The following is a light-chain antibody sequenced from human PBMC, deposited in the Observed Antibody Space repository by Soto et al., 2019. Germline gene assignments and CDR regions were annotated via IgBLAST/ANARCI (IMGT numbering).Light chain of an antibody. CDR2: GAS. CDR1: QSVSSN. V-gene: IGKV3-15*01. J-gene: IGKJ4*01. Sequence: EIVMTQSPATLSVSPGERATLSCRASQSVSSNLAWYQQKPCHAPRLLIYGASTRATGIPARFSGSGSGTEFTLTISSLQSEDFAVYYCQQYNNWPPPLTFGGGTNVEIK. CDR3: QQYNNWPPPLT.